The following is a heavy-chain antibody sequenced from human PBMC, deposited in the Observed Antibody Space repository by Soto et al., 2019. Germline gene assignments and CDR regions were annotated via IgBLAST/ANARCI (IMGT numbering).Heavy chain of an antibody. V-gene: IGHV3-23*01. J-gene: IGHJ4*02. Sequence: EVQLLESGGGLVQPGGSLRLSCAASGFTFSRFAMSWVRQAPGKGLEWVSLVTASGGTTYYADSVKGRFSISRDESKTTLYLQMNSLRAEDTALYYCAKVGRKTGYDDYWGRGTLVAVSS. CDR1: GFTFSRFA. CDR2: VTASGGTT. CDR3: AKVGRKTGYDDY. D-gene: IGHD5-12*01.